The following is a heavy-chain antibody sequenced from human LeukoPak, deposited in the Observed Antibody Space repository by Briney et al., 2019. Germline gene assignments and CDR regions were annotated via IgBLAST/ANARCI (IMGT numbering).Heavy chain of an antibody. CDR2: IIPLFGTA. D-gene: IGHD3-10*01. Sequence: SVKVSCKASGGTFSNYAISWVRQAPGQGLEWMGRIIPLFGTANYAQKFQGRFTITTDESTSTAYMELSSLRSEDTAVYYCAVWYYGSGSYYTPPDYWGQRTLVTVSS. CDR3: AVWYYGSGSYYTPPDY. CDR1: GGTFSNYA. V-gene: IGHV1-69*05. J-gene: IGHJ4*02.